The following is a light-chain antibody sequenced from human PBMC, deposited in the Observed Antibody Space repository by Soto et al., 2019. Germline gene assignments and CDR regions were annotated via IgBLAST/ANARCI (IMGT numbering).Light chain of an antibody. J-gene: IGLJ1*01. CDR1: SSDVGGYNY. CDR2: EVS. CDR3: SSYTSSSTLV. Sequence: QSVLTQPASVSGSPGQSITISCTGSSSDVGGYNYVSWYRQHPGKAPRLMISEVSNRPSRVSNRFSGSKSGNTASLTISGLQAEDEADYYCSSYTSSSTLVFGTGTRSPS. V-gene: IGLV2-14*01.